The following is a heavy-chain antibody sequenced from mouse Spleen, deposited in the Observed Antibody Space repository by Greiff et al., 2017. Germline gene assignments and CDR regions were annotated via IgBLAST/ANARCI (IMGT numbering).Heavy chain of an antibody. Sequence: DVKLVESGGGLVKLGGSLKLSCAASGFTFSSYAMSWVRQTPEKRLEWVATISSGGGNTYYPDSVKGRFTISRDNAKNTLYLQMSSLKSEDTAMYYCARLIGYYFDYWGQGTTLTVSS. J-gene: IGHJ2*01. CDR2: ISSGGGNT. V-gene: IGHV5-9*04. CDR1: GFTFSSYA. CDR3: ARLIGYYFDY. D-gene: IGHD2-14*01.